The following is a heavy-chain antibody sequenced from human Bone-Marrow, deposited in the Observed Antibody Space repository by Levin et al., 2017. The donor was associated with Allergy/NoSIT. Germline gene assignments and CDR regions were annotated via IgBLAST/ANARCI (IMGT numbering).Heavy chain of an antibody. CDR3: AGGVRGVIYQFSYYSMDV. Sequence: SETLSLTCDVLGGSFSEALRGYQWSWTRQSPGKGLEWIGEVYLKGRTNYNQSRRNRVTISIDLSRNNLILRLLSVSAADTSVYYCAGGVRGVIYQFSYYSMDVWGKGTMVTVSS. CDR2: VYLKGRT. CDR1: GGSFSEALRGYQ. D-gene: IGHD3-10*01. J-gene: IGHJ6*03. V-gene: IGHV4-34*01.